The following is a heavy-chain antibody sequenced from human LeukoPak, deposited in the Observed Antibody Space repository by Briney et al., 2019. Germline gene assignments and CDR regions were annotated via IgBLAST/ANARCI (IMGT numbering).Heavy chain of an antibody. Sequence: GGSLRLSCSASGFTFSSYAMHWVRQAPGKGLEYVSAISSNGGSTYDADSVKGRFTISRDNSKNTLYLQMSSLRAEDTAVYYCVKAGGSGTYYFDYWGQGTLVTVSS. V-gene: IGHV3-64D*06. CDR3: VKAGGSGTYYFDY. D-gene: IGHD3-10*01. J-gene: IGHJ4*02. CDR1: GFTFSSYA. CDR2: ISSNGGST.